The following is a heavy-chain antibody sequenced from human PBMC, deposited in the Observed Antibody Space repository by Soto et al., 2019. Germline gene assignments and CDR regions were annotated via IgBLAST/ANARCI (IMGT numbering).Heavy chain of an antibody. CDR1: GFTFSSYG. Sequence: LSISCAASGFTFSSYGMHWVRQAPGKGLEWVAVISYDGSNKYYADSVKGRFTISRDNSKNTLYLQMNSLRAEDTAVYYCAKDQVEWLLFTFTYGMDVWGQGTTVTVSS. D-gene: IGHD3-3*01. V-gene: IGHV3-30*18. CDR3: AKDQVEWLLFTFTYGMDV. J-gene: IGHJ6*02. CDR2: ISYDGSNK.